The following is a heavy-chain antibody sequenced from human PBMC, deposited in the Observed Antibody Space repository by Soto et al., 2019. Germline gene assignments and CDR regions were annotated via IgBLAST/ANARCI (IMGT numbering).Heavy chain of an antibody. V-gene: IGHV4-31*03. CDR2: IYYSGST. Sequence: SETLSLTCTVSGGSVNIGGYHWSCIRQHPGKGLEWIGDIYYSGSTYYNPSLKSRVTISIDTSTNHFSLHLSALTAADTAVYYCARAPIPNWNYYGMDVWGQGTTVTVSS. J-gene: IGHJ6*02. CDR3: ARAPIPNWNYYGMDV. D-gene: IGHD1-1*01. CDR1: GGSVNIGGYH.